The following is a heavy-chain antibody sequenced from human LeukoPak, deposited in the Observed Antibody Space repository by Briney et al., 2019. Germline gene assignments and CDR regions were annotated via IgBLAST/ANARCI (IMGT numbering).Heavy chain of an antibody. J-gene: IGHJ5*02. CDR1: GYTFSDYY. D-gene: IGHD1-14*01. Sequence: ASVKVSCKASGYTFSDYYVHWVRQAPGQGLEWMGWINPDSGGTKYAQKFQDRVTMTSDTSISTAYMELSRLRSDDTAVYYCARDHLLFRQPPNWFDPWGQGTLVTVSS. CDR2: INPDSGGT. CDR3: ARDHLLFRQPPNWFDP. V-gene: IGHV1-2*02.